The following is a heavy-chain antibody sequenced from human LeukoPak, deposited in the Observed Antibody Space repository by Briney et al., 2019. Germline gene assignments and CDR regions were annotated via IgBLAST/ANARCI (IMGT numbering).Heavy chain of an antibody. CDR3: ARACDFWSGYRDAFDI. D-gene: IGHD3-3*01. V-gene: IGHV4-34*01. J-gene: IGHJ3*02. CDR1: GGSFSGYY. CDR2: INHSGST. Sequence: SETLSLTCAVYGGSFSGYYWSWIRQPPGKGLEWIGEINHSGSTNYNPSLKSRVTISVGTSKNQFSLKLSSVTAADTAVYYCARACDFWSGYRDAFDIWGQGTMVTVSS.